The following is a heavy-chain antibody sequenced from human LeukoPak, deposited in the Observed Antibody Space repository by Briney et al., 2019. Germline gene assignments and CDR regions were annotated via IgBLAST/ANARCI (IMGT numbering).Heavy chain of an antibody. D-gene: IGHD5-18*01. Sequence: GGSLRLSCAASGFTFSSYSMNWVRQAPGKGLEWVSFISTSSSYIYYADSLRGRFTISRDNAKKSLYLQINSLRAEDTAVYYCARDLGRGYNFGGAIDYWGQGTLVTVSS. J-gene: IGHJ4*02. CDR1: GFTFSSYS. V-gene: IGHV3-21*01. CDR3: ARDLGRGYNFGGAIDY. CDR2: ISTSSSYI.